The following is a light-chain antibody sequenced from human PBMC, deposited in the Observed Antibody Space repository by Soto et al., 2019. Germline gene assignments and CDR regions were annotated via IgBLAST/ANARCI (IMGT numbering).Light chain of an antibody. CDR1: QSVLYSSNNKNY. CDR3: QQYYSTPPYT. J-gene: IGKJ2*01. V-gene: IGKV4-1*01. Sequence: DIVMTQSPVSLAVSLGERATINCKSSQSVLYSSNNKNYLAWYQQKPGQPPKLLIYWASTRESGVPDRFSGSGSGTDFTLTISSLQAEDVAVYYCQQYYSTPPYTFGHGNKLEIK. CDR2: WAS.